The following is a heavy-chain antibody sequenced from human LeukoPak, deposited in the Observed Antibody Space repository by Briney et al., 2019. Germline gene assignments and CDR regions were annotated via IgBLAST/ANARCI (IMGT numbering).Heavy chain of an antibody. D-gene: IGHD1-14*01. CDR3: ARDQKSGSGRHFDY. V-gene: IGHV3-21*01. Sequence: GGSLRLSCAASGFTFSTYSMNWVRQAPGKGLEWVSSISGSSAYIYSADSVKGRFTISRDNANNALYLQMNNLRAEGTAVYYCARDQKSGSGRHFDYWGQGTLVTVSS. J-gene: IGHJ4*02. CDR2: ISGSSAYI. CDR1: GFTFSTYS.